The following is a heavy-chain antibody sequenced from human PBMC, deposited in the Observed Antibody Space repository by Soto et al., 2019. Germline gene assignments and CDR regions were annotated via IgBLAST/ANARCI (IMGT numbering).Heavy chain of an antibody. J-gene: IGHJ4*02. D-gene: IGHD4-17*01. CDR2: ISGSGGST. Sequence: LRLSCAASGFTFSSYAMSWFRQPPGKGLEWVSAISGSGGSTYYADSVKGRFTISRDNSKNTLCLQMNSLRAEDTAVYYCAKSDSDYGGNDGRYWGQGTLVTVSS. CDR1: GFTFSSYA. V-gene: IGHV3-23*01. CDR3: AKSDSDYGGNDGRY.